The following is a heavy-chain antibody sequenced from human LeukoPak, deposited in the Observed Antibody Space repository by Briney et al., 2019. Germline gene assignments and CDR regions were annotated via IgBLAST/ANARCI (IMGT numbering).Heavy chain of an antibody. CDR1: GFTFSSYA. CDR3: AKSGQWDIVVVPAAIGGDRNAFDI. J-gene: IGHJ3*02. V-gene: IGHV3-23*01. D-gene: IGHD2-2*02. Sequence: PGGSLRLSCAASGFTFSSYAMSWVRQAPGKGLEWVSAISGSGGSTYYADSVKGRFTISRDNSKNTLYLQMNSLRAEDTAVYYCAKSGQWDIVVVPAAIGGDRNAFDIWGQGTMVTVSS. CDR2: ISGSGGST.